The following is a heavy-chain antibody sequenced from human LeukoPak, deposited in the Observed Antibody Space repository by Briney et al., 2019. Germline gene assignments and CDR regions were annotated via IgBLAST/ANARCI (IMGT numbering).Heavy chain of an antibody. Sequence: GGSLRLSCAASGFTFSSYAMHWVRQAPGKGLEWVAVISYDGSNKYYADSVKGRFTISRDNSKNTLYLQMNSLRAEDTAVYYCAKDGITIFGVVIIPGGYFDYWGQGTLVTVSS. CDR1: GFTFSSYA. V-gene: IGHV3-30-3*01. J-gene: IGHJ4*02. CDR3: AKDGITIFGVVIIPGGYFDY. D-gene: IGHD3-3*01. CDR2: ISYDGSNK.